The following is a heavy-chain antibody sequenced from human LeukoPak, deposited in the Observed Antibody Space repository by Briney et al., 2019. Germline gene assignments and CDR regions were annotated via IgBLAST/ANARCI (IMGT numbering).Heavy chain of an antibody. D-gene: IGHD4-23*01. CDR1: GVNFSSDS. CDR2: ISSSSSTI. Sequence: PGRAVRLCCAARGVNFSSDSMKGRRQAPANGVGGVLYISSSSSTIYYADSVKGRFTISRDNAKNSLYLQMSSLRDEDTAVYYCARQDYGGKFGDYWGQGTLVTVSS. J-gene: IGHJ4*02. CDR3: ARQDYGGKFGDY. V-gene: IGHV3-48*02.